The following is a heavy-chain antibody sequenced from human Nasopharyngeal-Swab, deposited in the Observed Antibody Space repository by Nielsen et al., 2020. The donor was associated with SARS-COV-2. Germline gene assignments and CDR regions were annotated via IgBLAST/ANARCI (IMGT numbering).Heavy chain of an antibody. D-gene: IGHD4-17*01. CDR1: GGTFSSYA. V-gene: IGHV1-69*13. CDR2: IIPIFGTA. Sequence: SVKVSCKASGGTFSSYAISWVRKAPGQGLEGRGGIIPIFGTANYAQKFQGRVTITADESTSTAYMELSSLRSEDTAVYYCARLPYGDYEVGSYYYYYMDVWGKGTTVTVSS. CDR3: ARLPYGDYEVGSYYYYYMDV. J-gene: IGHJ6*03.